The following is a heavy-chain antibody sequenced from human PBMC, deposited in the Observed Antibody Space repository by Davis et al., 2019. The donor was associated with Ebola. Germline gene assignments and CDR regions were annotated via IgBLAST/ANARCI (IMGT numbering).Heavy chain of an antibody. D-gene: IGHD2/OR15-2a*01. J-gene: IGHJ4*02. CDR3: ARDAAYCNGIVCPSEY. Sequence: PGGSLRLSCAASGFAFNNYAMSWVRQTPGKGLEWVSAVGGSGSGTHYADSVKGRFTISRDNAKNSLYLQMNSLRAEDTAVYYCARDAAYCNGIVCPSEYWGQGTLVTVSS. CDR2: VGGSGSGT. CDR1: GFAFNNYA. V-gene: IGHV3-23*01.